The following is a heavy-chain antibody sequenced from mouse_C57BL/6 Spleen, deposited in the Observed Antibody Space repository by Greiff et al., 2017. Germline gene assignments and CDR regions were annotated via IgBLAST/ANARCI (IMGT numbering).Heavy chain of an antibody. V-gene: IGHV5-4*03. J-gene: IGHJ4*01. CDR3: ARGEAIYYGNYDYAMDY. D-gene: IGHD2-1*01. CDR1: GFTFSSYA. Sequence: EVKLVESGGGLVKPGGSLKLSCAASGFTFSSYAMSWVRQTPEKRLEWVATISDGGSYTYYPDNVKGRFTISRDNAKNNLYLQMSHLKSEDTAMYYCARGEAIYYGNYDYAMDYWGQGTSVTVSS. CDR2: ISDGGSYT.